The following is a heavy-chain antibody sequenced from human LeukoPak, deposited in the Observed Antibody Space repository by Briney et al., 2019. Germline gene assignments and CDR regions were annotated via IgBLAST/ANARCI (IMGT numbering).Heavy chain of an antibody. CDR2: ISWNSGSI. CDR3: AKDRYGGNYGGNWFDP. D-gene: IGHD4-23*01. CDR1: GFTFDDYA. Sequence: GGSLRLSCAASGFTFDDYAMHWVRQAPGKGLEWVSGISWNSGSIGYADSVKGRFTISRDNSKNTLYLQMNSLRAEDTAVYYCAKDRYGGNYGGNWFDPWGQGTLVTVSS. J-gene: IGHJ5*02. V-gene: IGHV3-9*01.